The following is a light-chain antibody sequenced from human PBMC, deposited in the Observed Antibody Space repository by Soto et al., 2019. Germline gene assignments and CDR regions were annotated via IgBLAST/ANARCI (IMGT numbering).Light chain of an antibody. V-gene: IGKV3-20*01. CDR3: QYGNSPLFT. CDR2: GAS. CDR1: PSISSSN. J-gene: IGKJ3*01. Sequence: EIVLTQSPGTLSLSPGERATLSCRASPSISSSNLAWYQQTPGQAPRLLIYGASSRATGIPDRFSGSGSGTEFTLTINRLEPEDFAVYYCQYGNSPLFTFGPGTTVDMK.